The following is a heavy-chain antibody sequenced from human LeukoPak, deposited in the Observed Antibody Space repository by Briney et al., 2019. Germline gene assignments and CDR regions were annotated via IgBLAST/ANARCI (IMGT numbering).Heavy chain of an antibody. Sequence: PSETLSLTCTVSGGSISSGDYYWSWIRQPPGKGLEWIGYIYYSGSTYYNPSLKSRVTISVDTSKYQFSLKLSSVTAADTAVYYCARYSVVVVPAAITSNYYYYYYMDVWGKGTTVTVSS. D-gene: IGHD2-2*02. CDR2: IYYSGST. J-gene: IGHJ6*03. V-gene: IGHV4-30-4*08. CDR3: ARYSVVVVPAAITSNYYYYYYMDV. CDR1: GGSISSGDYY.